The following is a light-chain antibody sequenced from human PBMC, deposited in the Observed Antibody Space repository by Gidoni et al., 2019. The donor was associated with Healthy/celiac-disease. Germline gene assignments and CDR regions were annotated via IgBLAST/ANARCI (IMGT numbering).Light chain of an antibody. V-gene: IGKV4-1*01. CDR3: QQYYSTPPT. CDR2: WAA. CDR1: QSVLYSSNNKNY. Sequence: DIVLTQSPDSLAVSLGERAPINCKSSQSVLYSSNNKNYLAWYKQKPGQPPKLLIYWAATRESGVPDRFRGSGSGTDFTLTISSLQAEDVAVYYCQQYYSTPPTFGPGTKVDIK. J-gene: IGKJ3*01.